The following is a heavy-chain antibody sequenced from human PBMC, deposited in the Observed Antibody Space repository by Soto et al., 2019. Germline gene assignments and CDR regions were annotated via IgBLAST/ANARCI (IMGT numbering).Heavy chain of an antibody. CDR3: ARDKEGFDP. CDR1: GFSFSSYG. V-gene: IGHV3-33*01. Sequence: LRLSCAASGFSFSSYGMHWVRQAPGKGLEWVAVIWYDGSNKYYADSVKGRFTISRDNSKNTLYLQMNSLRAEDTAVYYCARDKEGFDPWGQGTLVTVSS. CDR2: IWYDGSNK. J-gene: IGHJ5*02.